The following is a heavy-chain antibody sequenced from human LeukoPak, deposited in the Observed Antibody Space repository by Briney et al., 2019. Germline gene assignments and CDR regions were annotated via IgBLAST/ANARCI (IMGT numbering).Heavy chain of an antibody. CDR1: GYSISSGYY. CDR3: ARSSIAVAGRGLDY. J-gene: IGHJ4*02. Sequence: SETLSLTCTVSGYSISSGYYWGWIRQPPGKGLEWIGSIYHSGSTYYNPSLKSRVTISVDTSKNQFSLKLSSVTAADTAVYYCARSSIAVAGRGLDYWGQGTLVTVSS. D-gene: IGHD6-19*01. V-gene: IGHV4-38-2*02. CDR2: IYHSGST.